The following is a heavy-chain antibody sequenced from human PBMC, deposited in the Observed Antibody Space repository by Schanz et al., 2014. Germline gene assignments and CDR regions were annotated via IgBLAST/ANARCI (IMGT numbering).Heavy chain of an antibody. CDR3: ARLPVGYGSGIWDV. D-gene: IGHD3-10*01. CDR1: GFSFSSYS. Sequence: EADLVESGGGLIQRGESLRLSCSASGFSFSSYSMNWVRQAPGKGLEWVSYISSSGTTIYYADSVKGRFTISRDNAKNSLFLQMNSLRVEDTAVYYCARLPVGYGSGIWDVWGQETSVTVSS. V-gene: IGHV3-48*01. CDR2: ISSSGTTI. J-gene: IGHJ6*02.